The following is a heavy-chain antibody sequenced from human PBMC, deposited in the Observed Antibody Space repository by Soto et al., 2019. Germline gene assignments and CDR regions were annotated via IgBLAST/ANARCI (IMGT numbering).Heavy chain of an antibody. Sequence: PSETLSLTCTVSGGSISSSSYYWGWIRQPPGKGLEWIGSIYYSGSTNYNPSLKSRVTISVDTSKNQFSLKLSSVTAADTAVYYCARDQVRGWYNWFDPWGQGTLVTVSS. CDR2: IYYSGST. J-gene: IGHJ5*02. CDR3: ARDQVRGWYNWFDP. CDR1: GGSISSSSYY. D-gene: IGHD6-19*01. V-gene: IGHV4-39*07.